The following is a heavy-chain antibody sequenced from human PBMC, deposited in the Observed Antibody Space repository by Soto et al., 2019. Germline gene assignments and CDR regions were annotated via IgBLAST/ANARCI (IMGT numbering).Heavy chain of an antibody. CDR1: GFFFTSYA. D-gene: IGHD2-8*01. J-gene: IGHJ4*02. V-gene: IGHV3-23*01. CDR2: ISGSGGAT. CDR3: AKDAIMVNSSYNYFDY. Sequence: GGSLRLSCAASGFFFTSYAMNWVRQAPGKGLEWVSGISGSGGATSYADSVKGWFTISRDNSKNTLYLQMNSLRADDTAVYYCAKDAIMVNSSYNYFDYWGQGTLVTVSS.